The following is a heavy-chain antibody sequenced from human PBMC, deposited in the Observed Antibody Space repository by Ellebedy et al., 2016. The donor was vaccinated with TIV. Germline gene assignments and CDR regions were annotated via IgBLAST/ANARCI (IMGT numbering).Heavy chain of an antibody. CDR1: GFTFSSYE. Sequence: PGGSLRLSCAASGFTFSSYEMNWVRQAPGKGLEWISYIYSSGSTVYYADSVKGRFTISRDNAKNSLYLQMNSLRAEDTAVYYCARLAPSLHYYGSGRRGAFDIWGQGTMVTVSS. D-gene: IGHD3-10*01. V-gene: IGHV3-48*03. CDR3: ARLAPSLHYYGSGRRGAFDI. CDR2: IYSSGSTV. J-gene: IGHJ3*02.